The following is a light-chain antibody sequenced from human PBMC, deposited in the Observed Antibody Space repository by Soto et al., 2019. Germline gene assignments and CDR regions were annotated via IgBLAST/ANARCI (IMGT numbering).Light chain of an antibody. CDR3: LQDYNYPLT. CDR1: QDIRTE. V-gene: IGKV1-6*01. CDR2: GAT. Sequence: ALQMTQSPSSLSASVGDRVTITCRASQDIRTELGWYQQKPGKAPKLLIYGATTLQSGVPSRFSGSGSGTDFTLTISGRQPEDFATYDCLQDYNYPLTFGQGTKVEVK. J-gene: IGKJ1*01.